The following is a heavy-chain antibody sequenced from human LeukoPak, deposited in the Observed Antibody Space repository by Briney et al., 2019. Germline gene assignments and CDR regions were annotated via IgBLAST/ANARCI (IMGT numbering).Heavy chain of an antibody. J-gene: IGHJ4*02. D-gene: IGHD2-15*01. CDR2: INTDEIST. V-gene: IGHV3-74*01. CDR3: ERGIFCSGGRCYYHYFDN. CDR1: GFTFSNFR. Sequence: GGSLRLSCAASGFTFSNFRRHWARQPPGKGLVGVSRINTDEISTIYADSVKGRFTISRDNDKNTLYLQMNSQRAEDTAVYYCERGIFCSGGRCYYHYFDNWGERTLVTVSS.